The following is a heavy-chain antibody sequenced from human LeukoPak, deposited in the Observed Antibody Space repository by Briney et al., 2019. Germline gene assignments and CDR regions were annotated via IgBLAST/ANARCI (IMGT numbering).Heavy chain of an antibody. CDR2: ISGSGGST. Sequence: SGRSLRLSCAPSGFTFSSYAMSWVRQAPGKGLEWVSAISGSGGSTYYADSVKGRFTISRDNSKNTLYLQMNSLRAEDTAVYYCAKRALTDYYYYMDVWGKGTTVTVSS. D-gene: IGHD4/OR15-4a*01. CDR3: AKRALTDYYYYMDV. CDR1: GFTFSSYA. J-gene: IGHJ6*03. V-gene: IGHV3-23*01.